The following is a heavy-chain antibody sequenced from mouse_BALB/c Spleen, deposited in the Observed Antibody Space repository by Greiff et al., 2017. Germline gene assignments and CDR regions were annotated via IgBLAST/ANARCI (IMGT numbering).Heavy chain of an antibody. Sequence: EVQLVESGPGLVKPSQSLSLTCTVTGYSITSDYAWNWIRQFPGNKLEWMGYISYSGSTSYNPSLKSRISITRDTSKNQFFLQLNSVTTEDTATYYCARGFYGYDRFAYWGQGTLVTVSA. CDR2: ISYSGST. V-gene: IGHV3-2*02. CDR1: GYSITSDYA. J-gene: IGHJ3*01. D-gene: IGHD2-2*01. CDR3: ARGFYGYDRFAY.